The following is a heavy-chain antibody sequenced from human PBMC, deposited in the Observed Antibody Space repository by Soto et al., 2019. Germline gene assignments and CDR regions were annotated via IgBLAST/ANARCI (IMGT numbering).Heavy chain of an antibody. CDR2: IYHTGTT. J-gene: IGHJ4*02. CDR3: ARGGGIVVVTAPYDH. Sequence: PPGKGLEWIGFIYHTGTTYYNPSLKSRVTISVDRSKNQFSLKLNSVTAADTAVYYCARGGGIVVVTAPYDHWGQGTLVTVSS. V-gene: IGHV4-30-2*01. D-gene: IGHD2-21*02.